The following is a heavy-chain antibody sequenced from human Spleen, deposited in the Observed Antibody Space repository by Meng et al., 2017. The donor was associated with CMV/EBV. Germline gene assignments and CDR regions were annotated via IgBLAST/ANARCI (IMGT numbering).Heavy chain of an antibody. J-gene: IGHJ4*02. CDR2: ISSSGRYI. Sequence: GESLKISCAASGFSFSNYRMNWVRQAPGKGLEWVSSISSSGRYIFYADSAKGRFTISRDNAKNSLYLQMNSLGAEDTAVYYCARILRDRFDYWGRGTLVTVSS. D-gene: IGHD2-15*01. CDR3: ARILRDRFDY. CDR1: GFSFSNYR. V-gene: IGHV3-21*01.